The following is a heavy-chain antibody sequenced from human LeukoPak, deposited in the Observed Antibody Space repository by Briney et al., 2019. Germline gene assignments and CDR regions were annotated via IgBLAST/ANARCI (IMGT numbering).Heavy chain of an antibody. J-gene: IGHJ4*02. V-gene: IGHV4-59*11. CDR1: GRSISSHY. CDR3: ARELQGYCSSTSCDYFDY. D-gene: IGHD2-2*01. CDR2: IYYSGSS. Sequence: SETLSLTCTVSGRSISSHYWSWIRQPPGKGLEWIGYIYYSGSSNYNPSLKSRVTISVDTSKNQFSLKLSSVTAADTAVYYCARELQGYCSSTSCDYFDYWGQGTLVTVSS.